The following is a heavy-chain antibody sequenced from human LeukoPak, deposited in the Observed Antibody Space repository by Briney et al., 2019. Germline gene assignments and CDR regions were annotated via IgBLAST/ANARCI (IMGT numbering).Heavy chain of an antibody. CDR3: AREDDGSLKFDY. Sequence: PSETLSLICTVSGGSISSGDYYWSWIRQPPGKGLEWIGCIYFSGSTFYNPSLRSRLTISVDTSKNQFSLKVRSVTAADTAVYYCAREDDGSLKFDYWGQGTLVTVSS. CDR1: GGSISSGDYY. D-gene: IGHD3-10*01. J-gene: IGHJ4*02. CDR2: IYFSGST. V-gene: IGHV4-30-4*01.